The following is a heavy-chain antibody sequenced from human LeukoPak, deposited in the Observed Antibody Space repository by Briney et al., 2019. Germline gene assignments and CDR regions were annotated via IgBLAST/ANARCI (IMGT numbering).Heavy chain of an antibody. CDR2: INHSGST. CDR1: GGSFSGYY. D-gene: IGHD6-13*01. V-gene: IGHV4-34*01. Sequence: SETLSLTCAVYGGSFSGYYWSWIPHPPGKGLEWIGEINHSGSTNYNPSLKSRVTISVDTSKNQFSLKLSSVTAADTAVYYCARGPGSSSWYTYPAGGWFDPWGQGTLVTVSS. CDR3: ARGPGSSSWYTYPAGGWFDP. J-gene: IGHJ5*02.